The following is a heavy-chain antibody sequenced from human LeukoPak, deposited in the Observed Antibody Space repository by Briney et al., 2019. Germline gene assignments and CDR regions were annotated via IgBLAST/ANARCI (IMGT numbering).Heavy chain of an antibody. J-gene: IGHJ5*02. CDR2: INPNSGGT. D-gene: IGHD3-10*01. V-gene: IGHV1-2*02. CDR1: GYTFAGYY. Sequence: ASVKVSCKASGYTFAGYYMHWVRQAPGQGLEWMGWINPNSGGTNYAQKFQGRVTMTRDTSISTAYMELSRLRSDDTAVYYCARTTELLWFGELMSFDPWGQGTLVTVSS. CDR3: ARTTELLWFGELMSFDP.